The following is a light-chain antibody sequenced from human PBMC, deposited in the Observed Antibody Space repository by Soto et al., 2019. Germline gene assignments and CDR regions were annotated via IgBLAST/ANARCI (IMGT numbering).Light chain of an antibody. J-gene: IGKJ1*01. CDR2: GSS. CDR3: QQYNTWPRT. CDR1: QSVSSN. Sequence: EVVMTQSPATLSVSPGERVTLSCRASQSVSSNLAWYQQKPGQAPRLLIYGSSTRATGIPARFTGSGSGTEFTLTISSLQSEDFAVYSCQQYNTWPRTFGLGTKVEIK. V-gene: IGKV3-15*01.